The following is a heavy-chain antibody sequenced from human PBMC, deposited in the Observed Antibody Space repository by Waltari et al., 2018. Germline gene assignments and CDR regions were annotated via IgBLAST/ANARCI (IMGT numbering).Heavy chain of an antibody. CDR1: GGPPRRSP. CDR3: AREGGRGKEEDDDRDG. Sequence: QVQLVQSGAEVKKPGSSVKVSCPASGGPPRRSPFPWVRQAPGQGRGWMGGIIPFFGTTDYAQKFQGRVTIPADESTGTGFGERISRRAEDTAGEEGAREGGRGKEEDDDRDGGGNGTTFTVSS. V-gene: IGHV1-69*01. CDR2: IIPFFGTT. J-gene: IGHJ6*03. D-gene: IGHD3-16*01.